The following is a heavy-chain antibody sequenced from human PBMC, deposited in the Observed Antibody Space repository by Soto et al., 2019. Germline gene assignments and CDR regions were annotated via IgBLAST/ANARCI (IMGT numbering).Heavy chain of an antibody. Sequence: QVQLVQSGAEVKKPGSSVKVSCKASGGIFSSYAISWLRQAPGQGLEWMGAVIPILGRAYYAQNFQDRVTITADESTRTAYMDLISLRSDDTAVYFCARIGAVGAPPGADFWGQGTLVTVSS. D-gene: IGHD1-26*01. V-gene: IGHV1-69*01. CDR1: GGIFSSYA. CDR2: VIPILGRA. CDR3: ARIGAVGAPPGADF. J-gene: IGHJ4*02.